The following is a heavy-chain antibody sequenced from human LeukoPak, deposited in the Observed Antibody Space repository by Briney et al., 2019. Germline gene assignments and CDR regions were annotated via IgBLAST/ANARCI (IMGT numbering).Heavy chain of an antibody. J-gene: IGHJ4*02. Sequence: PGGSLRLSCAASGFSLSNYWMNWVRQAPGKGLEWVANIMQDGSEKNYVDSVKGRFSISRDNAKNSLILQMNSLRDEDTAVYYCARGVLAPFDSWGQGTLVSVSS. V-gene: IGHV3-7*01. CDR2: IMQDGSEK. CDR1: GFSLSNYW. D-gene: IGHD5-12*01. CDR3: ARGVLAPFDS.